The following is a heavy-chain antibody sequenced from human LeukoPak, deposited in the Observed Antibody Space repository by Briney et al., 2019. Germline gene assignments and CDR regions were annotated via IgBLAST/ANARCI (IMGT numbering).Heavy chain of an antibody. V-gene: IGHV3-7*01. CDR3: ARDSGRREDY. CDR2: IDPDGSHQ. Sequence: GGPLRLSCAASGFTVSSNYMSWVRQAPGKGLEWVANIDPDGSHQYYVDSVKGRFTISKDNAKNSVYLQMNSLRVEDTAVYYCARDSGRREDYWGQGALVTVSS. J-gene: IGHJ4*02. D-gene: IGHD2-15*01. CDR1: GFTVSSNY.